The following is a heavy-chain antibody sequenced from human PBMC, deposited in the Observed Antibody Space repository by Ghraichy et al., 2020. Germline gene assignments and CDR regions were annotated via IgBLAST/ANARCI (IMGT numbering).Heavy chain of an antibody. Sequence: GGSLRLSCAASGFTFSSNYMSWVRQAPGKGLEWVSVIYSGGSTYYADSVKGRFTISRDNSKNTLYLQMNSLRAEDTAVYYCASSRNYGDYGDLFDYWGQGTLVTVSS. J-gene: IGHJ4*02. D-gene: IGHD4-17*01. CDR1: GFTFSSNY. V-gene: IGHV3-53*01. CDR2: IYSGGST. CDR3: ASSRNYGDYGDLFDY.